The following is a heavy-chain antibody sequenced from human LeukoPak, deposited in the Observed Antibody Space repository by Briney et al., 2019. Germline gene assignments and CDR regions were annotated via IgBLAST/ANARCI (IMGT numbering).Heavy chain of an antibody. D-gene: IGHD2-15*01. Sequence: GGSLRLSCAASGFTFSTYSMSWVRQAPGKGLEWVSYINSGSSTTYYADSVKGRFTISRDNAKNSLYLQMNSLRAEDTAVYYCARADTLDYWGQGTLVTVSS. CDR2: INSGSSTT. CDR1: GFTFSTYS. CDR3: ARADTLDY. V-gene: IGHV3-48*01. J-gene: IGHJ4*02.